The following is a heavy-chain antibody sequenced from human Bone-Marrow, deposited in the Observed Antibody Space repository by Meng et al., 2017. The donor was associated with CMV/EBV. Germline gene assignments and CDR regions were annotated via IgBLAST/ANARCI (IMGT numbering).Heavy chain of an antibody. CDR2: ISSSSSYI. D-gene: IGHD1-7*01. J-gene: IGHJ6*02. V-gene: IGHV3-21*06. CDR3: ARGGGTTFYYYGMDV. Sequence: GESLKISCAASAFTFSRYTMNWVRQAPGKGLEWVSSISSSSSYIYYADSVEGRFTISRDDAKNSLYLQMNSLRADDTAVYYCARGGGTTFYYYGMDVWGQGTTVTVSS. CDR1: AFTFSRYT.